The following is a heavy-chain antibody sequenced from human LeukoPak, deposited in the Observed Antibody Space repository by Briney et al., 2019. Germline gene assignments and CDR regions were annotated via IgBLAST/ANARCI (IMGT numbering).Heavy chain of an antibody. D-gene: IGHD1-26*01. CDR1: GGSVYSDTYY. J-gene: IGHJ5*02. Sequence: SETLSLTCTVSGGSVYSDTYYWSWIRQPPGKGVEWIAHIYNGVNTNYNPSLKSRVTISVDTSKNQFSLRLNSVTAADTAVYYCARSRAFNSGAFDPWGQGSLVTVSS. CDR3: ARSRAFNSGAFDP. CDR2: IYNGVNT. V-gene: IGHV4-61*01.